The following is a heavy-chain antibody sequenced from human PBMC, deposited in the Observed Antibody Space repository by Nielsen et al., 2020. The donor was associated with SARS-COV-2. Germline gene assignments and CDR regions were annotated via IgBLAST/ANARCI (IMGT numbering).Heavy chain of an antibody. CDR3: AKGSMIARAFDI. D-gene: IGHD3-22*01. Sequence: GESLKISCAASGFTFSSYGMHWVRQAPGKGLEWVAVISYDGSNKYYADSVKGRFTISRDNSKNTLYLQMNSLRAEDTAVYYCAKGSMIARAFDIWGQGTRVTVSS. CDR2: ISYDGSNK. V-gene: IGHV3-30*18. CDR1: GFTFSSYG. J-gene: IGHJ3*02.